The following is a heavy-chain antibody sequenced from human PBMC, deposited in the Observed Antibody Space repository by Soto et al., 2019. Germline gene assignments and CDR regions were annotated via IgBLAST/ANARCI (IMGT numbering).Heavy chain of an antibody. CDR1: GFSFSGYW. J-gene: IGHJ4*02. CDR2: IKQDGSET. CDR3: ASRLCVAAACYRESYRVFDY. Sequence: EVQMVESGGGLVQPGGSLRLSCAASGFSFSGYWLSWVRQAPGKGLEWVANIKQDGSETYYLDSVRGRFTTSRDDAKNSLFLQMNSLRAEDPAVYYCASRLCVAAACYRESYRVFDYWGQGNLVSVSS. V-gene: IGHV3-7*01. D-gene: IGHD2-2*01.